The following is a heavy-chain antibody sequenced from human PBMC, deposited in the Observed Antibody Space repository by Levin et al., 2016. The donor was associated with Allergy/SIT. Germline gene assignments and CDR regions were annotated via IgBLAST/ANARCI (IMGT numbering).Heavy chain of an antibody. J-gene: IGHJ6*02. CDR2: INSNGGST. V-gene: IGHV3-64*04. Sequence: GESLKISCSASGFTFSSYAMHWVRQAPGKGLEYVSAINSNGGSTYYADSVKGRFTISRDNSKNTLYLQMNSLRAEDTAVYYCARASQVLRYFDWLFSSGKLDVWGQGTTVTVSS. CDR3: ARASQVLRYFDWLFSSGKLDV. D-gene: IGHD3-9*01. CDR1: GFTFSSYA.